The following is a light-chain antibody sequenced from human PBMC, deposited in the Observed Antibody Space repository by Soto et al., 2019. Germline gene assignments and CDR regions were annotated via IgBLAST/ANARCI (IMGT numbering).Light chain of an antibody. V-gene: IGKV3D-15*02. J-gene: IGKJ1*01. CDR1: QSVSSY. CDR3: QHYNSYSEA. CDR2: DAS. Sequence: IVVIRAPTTLSVSPGERDTPSCQASQSVSSYLAWYQQKPGQAPRLLIYDASNRATGIPARFSGSGSGTDFTLTISSLQPDDFATYYCQHYNSYSEAFGQGTKVDIK.